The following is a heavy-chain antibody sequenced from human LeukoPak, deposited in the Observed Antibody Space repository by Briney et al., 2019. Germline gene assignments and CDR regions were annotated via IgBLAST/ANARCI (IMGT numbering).Heavy chain of an antibody. CDR2: IKQDGSEK. Sequence: AGGSLRLSCAASGFTFSSYWMSWVRQAPGKGLEWVANIKQDGSEKYYVDSVKGRLTISRDNAKNSLYLQMNSLRAEDTAVYYCARDRTVYSSGWYSVDQYYFDYWGQGTLVTVSS. CDR1: GFTFSSYW. V-gene: IGHV3-7*01. J-gene: IGHJ4*02. D-gene: IGHD6-19*01. CDR3: ARDRTVYSSGWYSVDQYYFDY.